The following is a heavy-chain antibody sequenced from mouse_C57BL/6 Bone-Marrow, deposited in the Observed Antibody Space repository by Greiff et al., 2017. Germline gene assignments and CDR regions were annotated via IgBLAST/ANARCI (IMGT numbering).Heavy chain of an antibody. CDR3: ARKGIDV. CDR2: IYPGDGDT. J-gene: IGHJ1*03. D-gene: IGHD6-1*01. Sequence: QVQLQQSGPELVKPGASVKISCKASGYAFSSSWMNWVKQRPGKGLEWIGRIYPGDGDTNYNGKFKGKATLTADKSSSTAYMQLSSLTSEDSAVYFCARKGIDVWGTGTTVTVSS. V-gene: IGHV1-82*01. CDR1: GYAFSSSW.